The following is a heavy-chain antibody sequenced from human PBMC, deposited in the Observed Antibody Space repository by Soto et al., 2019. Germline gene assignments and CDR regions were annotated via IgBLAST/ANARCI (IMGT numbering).Heavy chain of an antibody. Sequence: ASVKVSCKASGXTFTGYYMHWVRQAPGQGLEWMGWINPNSGGTNYAQKFQGWVTMTRDTSISTAYMELSRLRSDDTAVYYCARGPAHYYYYGMDVWGQGTTVTVSS. CDR1: GXTFTGYY. V-gene: IGHV1-2*04. CDR2: INPNSGGT. J-gene: IGHJ6*02. CDR3: ARGPAHYYYYGMDV.